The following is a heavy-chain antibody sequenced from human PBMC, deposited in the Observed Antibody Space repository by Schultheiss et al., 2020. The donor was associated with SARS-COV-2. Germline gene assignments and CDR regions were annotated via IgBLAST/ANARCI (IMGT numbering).Heavy chain of an antibody. D-gene: IGHD3-22*01. J-gene: IGHJ4*02. CDR3: ARQGNYYDSSGSPADY. Sequence: GESLKISCKGVGYSFTSYWIGWVRQMPGKGLEWMGIIYPGDSDTRYSPSFQGQVTISADKSISTAYLQWSSLKASDTAMYYCARQGNYYDSSGSPADYWGQGALVTVSS. CDR1: GYSFTSYW. CDR2: IYPGDSDT. V-gene: IGHV5-51*01.